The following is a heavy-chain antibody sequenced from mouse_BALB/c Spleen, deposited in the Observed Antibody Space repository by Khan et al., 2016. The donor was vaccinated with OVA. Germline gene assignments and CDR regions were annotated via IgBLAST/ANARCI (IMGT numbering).Heavy chain of an antibody. Sequence: QVQLKQSGAELARPGASVKLSCKASGYTFTSYWMQWVKQRPGQGLEWIGAIYPGDGDTRYTQKFKGKATLTADKSSSTAYMQLNSLASEDSAVYYCARAPLLSDFDYWGQGTTLTVSS. D-gene: IGHD2-1*01. CDR1: GYTFTSYW. J-gene: IGHJ2*01. CDR3: ARAPLLSDFDY. CDR2: IYPGDGDT. V-gene: IGHV1-87*01.